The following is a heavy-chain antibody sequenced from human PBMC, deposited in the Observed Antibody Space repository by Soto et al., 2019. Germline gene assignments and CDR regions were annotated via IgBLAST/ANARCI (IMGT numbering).Heavy chain of an antibody. Sequence: QVQLVQYGAEVKKPGSSLKVSCKVFGETLNSTPIGWVRQAPGQGLARVEGIVPLSARTNYAQELQGRVTFTADASTSTDYKELSNLNSDDTAVYYGARKSGRACPSGGGCFSLDVWGQGSLIPVSS. J-gene: IGHJ4*02. V-gene: IGHV1-69*01. D-gene: IGHD2-15*01. CDR1: GETLNSTP. CDR2: IVPLSART. CDR3: ARKSGRACPSGGGCFSLDV.